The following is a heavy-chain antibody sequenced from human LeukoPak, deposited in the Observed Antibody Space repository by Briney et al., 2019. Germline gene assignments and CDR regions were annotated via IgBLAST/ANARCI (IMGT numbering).Heavy chain of an antibody. V-gene: IGHV3-64*01. J-gene: IGHJ6*02. D-gene: IGHD6-19*01. CDR2: ISSNGGST. Sequence: PGGSLRLSCAASGFTFSSYAMHWVRQAPGKGLEYVSAISSNGGSTYYANSVKGRFTISRDNSKNTLYLQMGSLRADDTAVYYCARGHSSGWYDYYYYGMDVWGQGTTVTVSS. CDR1: GFTFSSYA. CDR3: ARGHSSGWYDYYYYGMDV.